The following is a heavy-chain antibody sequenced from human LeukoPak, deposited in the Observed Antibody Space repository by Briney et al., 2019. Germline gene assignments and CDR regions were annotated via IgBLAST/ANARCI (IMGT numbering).Heavy chain of an antibody. Sequence: GGSLRLSCAASGFTFSSYAMSWVRQAPGKGLEWVSAISGSGGSTYYADSVKGRFTISRDNSKNTLYLQMNSLRAEDTAVYYCAENPSDTAQAGPGGPNWGQGTLVTVSS. D-gene: IGHD5-18*01. CDR3: AENPSDTAQAGPGGPN. CDR2: ISGSGGST. CDR1: GFTFSSYA. V-gene: IGHV3-23*01. J-gene: IGHJ4*02.